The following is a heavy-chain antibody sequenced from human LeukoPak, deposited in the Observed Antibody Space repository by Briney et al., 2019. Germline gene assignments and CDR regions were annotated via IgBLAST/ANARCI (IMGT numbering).Heavy chain of an antibody. Sequence: ASVKVSCKASGYTFTSYYMHWVRQAPGQGLEWMGIINPSGGSTSYAQKFQGRVTMTRDMSTSTVYMELSNLRSEDTAVYYCARAPTVYDFWSGYCDYWGQGTLVTVSS. D-gene: IGHD3-3*01. CDR2: INPSGGST. J-gene: IGHJ4*02. CDR1: GYTFTSYY. V-gene: IGHV1-46*01. CDR3: ARAPTVYDFWSGYCDY.